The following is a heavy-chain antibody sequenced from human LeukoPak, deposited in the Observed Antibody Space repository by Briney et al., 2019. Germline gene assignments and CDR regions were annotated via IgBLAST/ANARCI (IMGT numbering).Heavy chain of an antibody. J-gene: IGHJ5*02. CDR2: ISYDGNKK. Sequence: GGSLRLSCAASGFTFSDYAIHWVRQAPGKGLEWVAVISYDGNKKYYADSLKGRFTISRDNSKNTLYLQMNSLRPEDTAVFYCARERIAATGTGWFDPWGQGTLFTVSS. CDR1: GFTFSDYA. V-gene: IGHV3-30*04. CDR3: ARERIAATGTGWFDP. D-gene: IGHD6-13*01.